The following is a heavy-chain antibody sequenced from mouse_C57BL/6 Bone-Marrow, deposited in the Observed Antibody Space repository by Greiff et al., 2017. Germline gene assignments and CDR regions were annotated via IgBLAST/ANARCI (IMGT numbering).Heavy chain of an antibody. CDR2: IDPSDSYT. CDR1: GYTFTSYW. D-gene: IGHD2-1*01. V-gene: IGHV1-59*01. J-gene: IGHJ3*01. Sequence: VQLQQPGAELVRPGTSVKLSCKASGYTFTSYWMHWVKQRPGQGLEWIGVIDPSDSYTNYNQKFKGKATLTVDTSSSTAYMQLSSLPSEDSAVYYCASNYPSWFAYWGQGTLVTVSA. CDR3: ASNYPSWFAY.